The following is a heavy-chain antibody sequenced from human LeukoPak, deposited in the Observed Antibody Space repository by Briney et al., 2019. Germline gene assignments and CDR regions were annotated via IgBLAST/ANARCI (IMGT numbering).Heavy chain of an antibody. Sequence: PGGSLRLSCAASGFTFSSYSMNWVRQAPGKGLEWVSSISSSSSYIYYADSVKGRFTISRDNSKNTLYLQMNSLRAEDTAVYYCAKVSPDPHCSSTSCYTRGAFDIWGQGTMVTVSS. D-gene: IGHD2-2*02. CDR1: GFTFSSYS. V-gene: IGHV3-21*01. CDR2: ISSSSSYI. CDR3: AKVSPDPHCSSTSCYTRGAFDI. J-gene: IGHJ3*02.